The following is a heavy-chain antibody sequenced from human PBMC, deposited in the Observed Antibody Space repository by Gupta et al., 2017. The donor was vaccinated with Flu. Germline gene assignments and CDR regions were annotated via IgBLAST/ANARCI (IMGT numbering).Heavy chain of an antibody. J-gene: IGHJ4*02. CDR3: AKDRWLQSNYFDD. D-gene: IGHD5-12*01. CDR1: DDYA. V-gene: IGHV3-9*01. CDR2: ISWNGVTI. Sequence: DDYAIHWVRQAPGKGLEWVSGISWNGVTIGYAESVKGRFTISRDNAKNSIYLQMNSLRAEDAALYYCAKDRWLQSNYFDDWGQGTLVTVSS.